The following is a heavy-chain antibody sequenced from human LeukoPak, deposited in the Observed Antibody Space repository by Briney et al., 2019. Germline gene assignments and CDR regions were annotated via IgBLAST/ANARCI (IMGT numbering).Heavy chain of an antibody. J-gene: IGHJ6*02. CDR1: GFTFSSYS. Sequence: GGSLRLSCAASGFTFSSYSMNWVRQAPGKGLEWVSSISSSSSYIYYADSVKGRFAISRDNAKNSLYLQMNSLRAEDTAVHYCARFGDGVYYYYGMDVWGQGTTVTVSS. V-gene: IGHV3-21*01. CDR3: ARFGDGVYYYYGMDV. D-gene: IGHD3-10*01. CDR2: ISSSSSYI.